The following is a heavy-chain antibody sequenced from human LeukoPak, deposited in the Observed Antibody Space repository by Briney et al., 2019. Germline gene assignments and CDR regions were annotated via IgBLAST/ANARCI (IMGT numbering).Heavy chain of an antibody. J-gene: IGHJ6*02. CDR3: ARFLHCGGDCYYYYYGMDV. Sequence: SVKVSCKASGGTFISYAISWVRQAPGQGLEWMGGIIPIFGTANHAQKFQGRVTITADESTSTAYMELSSLRSEDTAVYYCARFLHCGGDCYYYYYGMDVWGQGTTVTVSS. D-gene: IGHD2-21*02. V-gene: IGHV1-69*13. CDR1: GGTFISYA. CDR2: IIPIFGTA.